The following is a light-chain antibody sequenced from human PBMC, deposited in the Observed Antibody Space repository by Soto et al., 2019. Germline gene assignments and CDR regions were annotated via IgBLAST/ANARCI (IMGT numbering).Light chain of an antibody. CDR1: SGHSNYA. CDR3: QTWGTGIRV. Sequence: QPVLTQSPSASASLGASVKLTCTLSSGHSNYAIAWHQQQPEKGPRYLMKLNSDGSHSKGDGIPDRFSGSSSGAEHYLTISSLQSEDEADYYCQTWGTGIRVFGGGTKLTVL. CDR2: LNSDGSH. J-gene: IGLJ3*02. V-gene: IGLV4-69*01.